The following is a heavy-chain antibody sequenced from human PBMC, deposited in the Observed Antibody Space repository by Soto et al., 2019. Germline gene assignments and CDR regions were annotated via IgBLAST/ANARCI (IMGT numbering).Heavy chain of an antibody. CDR2: ISDGGGST. CDR1: GFTFSSYA. J-gene: IGHJ4*02. Sequence: PGGSLRLSCEASGFTFSSYAMSWVRQAPGKGLEWVSVISDGGGSTYYADSVKGRFTISRDNSKNTPFLQMNSLRAEDMAVYYCAKRVRVDSSGYYLDYWGQGTQVTVSS. V-gene: IGHV3-23*01. D-gene: IGHD3-22*01. CDR3: AKRVRVDSSGYYLDY.